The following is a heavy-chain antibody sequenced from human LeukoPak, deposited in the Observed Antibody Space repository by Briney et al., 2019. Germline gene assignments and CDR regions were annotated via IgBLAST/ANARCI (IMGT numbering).Heavy chain of an antibody. Sequence: SVKVSCKASGGTFSSYAISWVRQAPGQGLEWMGGIIPIFGTANYAQKFQGRVTITADKSTSTAYMELSSLRSEDTAVYYCARTVANSGYDLASLGYWGQGTLVTVSS. CDR3: ARTVANSGYDLASLGY. D-gene: IGHD5-12*01. J-gene: IGHJ4*02. CDR2: IIPIFGTA. V-gene: IGHV1-69*06. CDR1: GGTFSSYA.